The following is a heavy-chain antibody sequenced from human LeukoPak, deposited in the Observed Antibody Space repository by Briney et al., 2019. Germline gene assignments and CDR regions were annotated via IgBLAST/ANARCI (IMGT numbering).Heavy chain of an antibody. V-gene: IGHV1-2*02. D-gene: IGHD4-17*01. CDR3: ARPYGDYDSVWFDP. CDR2: INPNSGGT. Sequence: ASAKVSCKASGYTFTGYYMHWVRQAPGQGLEWMGWINPNSGGTNYAQKFQGRVTMTRDTSISTAYMELSRLRSDDTAVYYCARPYGDYDSVWFDPWGQGTLVTVSS. CDR1: GYTFTGYY. J-gene: IGHJ5*02.